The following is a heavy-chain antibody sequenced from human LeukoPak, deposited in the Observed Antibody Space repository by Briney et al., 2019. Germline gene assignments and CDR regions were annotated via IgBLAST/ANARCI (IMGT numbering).Heavy chain of an antibody. D-gene: IGHD3-10*01. CDR3: AREPLMVRGVIEDY. J-gene: IGHJ4*02. CDR1: GGSISSYY. Sequence: PSETLSLTCTVSGGSISSYYWSWIRQPPGKGLEWIGYIYYSGSTNYNPSLKSRVTISVDTSKNQFSLKLSSVTAADTAVYYCAREPLMVRGVIEDYWGQGTLVTVSS. CDR2: IYYSGST. V-gene: IGHV4-59*01.